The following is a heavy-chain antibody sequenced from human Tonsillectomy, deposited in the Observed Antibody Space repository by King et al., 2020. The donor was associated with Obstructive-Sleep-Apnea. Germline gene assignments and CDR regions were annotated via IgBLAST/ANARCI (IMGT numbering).Heavy chain of an antibody. V-gene: IGHV3-30*02. CDR1: GFTFSSSG. Sequence: QVQLVESGGGVVQPGGSLRLSCAASGFTFSSSGMHWVRQAPGKGLEWVTFMRHDGTDKYYADSVKGRFTISRDDSRNTLYLQMNSRRGEDTAVYYCAKDSDAYSSSWYKGYFDLWGRGTLVTVSS. CDR3: AKDSDAYSSSWYKGYFDL. CDR2: MRHDGTDK. J-gene: IGHJ2*01. D-gene: IGHD6-13*01.